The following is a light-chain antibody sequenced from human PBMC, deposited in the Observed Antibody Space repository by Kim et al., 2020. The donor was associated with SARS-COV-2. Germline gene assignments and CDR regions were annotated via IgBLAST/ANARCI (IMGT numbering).Light chain of an antibody. J-gene: IGKJ2*01. CDR3: QQSHSAPPT. V-gene: IGKV1-39*01. CDR1: QSINSY. Sequence: DIQMTQSPSSLSASVGDRVTITCRASQSINSYLNWYQQKPGKAPKLLIYAASSLQSGVPSRFSGSGSETDFTLIISSLQPEDFASYYCQQSHSAPPTFGQGTKLEI. CDR2: AAS.